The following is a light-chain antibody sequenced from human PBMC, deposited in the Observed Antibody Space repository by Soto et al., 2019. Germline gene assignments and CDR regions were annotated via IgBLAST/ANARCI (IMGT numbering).Light chain of an antibody. CDR1: QSVSSY. Sequence: EIVLTQSPATLSLSPGERATLSCRASQSVSSYLAWYQQKPGQAPRLLIYDASNRATGIPAMFSGSGSGTDFTLTISSLEPEDFAVYYCQQRSDWPPLTFGGGTKVDIK. CDR2: DAS. V-gene: IGKV3-11*01. J-gene: IGKJ4*01. CDR3: QQRSDWPPLT.